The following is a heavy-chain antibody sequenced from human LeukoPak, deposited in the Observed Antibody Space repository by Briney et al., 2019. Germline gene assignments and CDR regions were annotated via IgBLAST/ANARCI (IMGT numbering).Heavy chain of an antibody. CDR2: INHSGST. V-gene: IGHV4-34*01. CDR3: ASRFWSGYYTGMGKENYYYYMDV. Sequence: SETLSLTCAVYGGSFSGYYWSWIRQPPGKGLEWIGEINHSGSTNYNPSLKSRVTISVDTSKNQFSLKLSSVTAADTAVYYCASRFWSGYYTGMGKENYYYYMDVWGKGTTVTVSS. J-gene: IGHJ6*03. D-gene: IGHD3-3*01. CDR1: GGSFSGYY.